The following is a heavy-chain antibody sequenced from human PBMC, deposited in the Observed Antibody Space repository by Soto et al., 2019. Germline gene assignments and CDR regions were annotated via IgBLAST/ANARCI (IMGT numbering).Heavy chain of an antibody. V-gene: IGHV2-5*02. CDR3: ARGGWTTYYSPFFDY. CDR1: GFSLSTSGVG. CDR2: IYWDDDK. J-gene: IGHJ4*02. Sequence: QITLKESGPTLVKPTQTLTLTCTFSGFSLSTSGVGVGWIRQPPGKALEWLAVIYWDDDKRYSPSLKSRRTITKDPSKNQVVLTLTNVDTVDTATYYCARGGWTTYYSPFFDYWGQGTLVTVSS. D-gene: IGHD3-10*01.